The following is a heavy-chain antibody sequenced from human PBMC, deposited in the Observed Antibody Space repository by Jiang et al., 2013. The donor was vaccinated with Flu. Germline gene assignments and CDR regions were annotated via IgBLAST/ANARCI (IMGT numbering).Heavy chain of an antibody. J-gene: IGHJ5*02. CDR3: ARVYYSGSGSLIMNWFDP. V-gene: IGHV1-24*01. Sequence: SGAEVKKPGASLKVSCKVSGYTLTELSMHWVRQAPGKGLEWMGGFDPEDGVTVYAQKFQGRVTMTRSTSISTAYMELSSLRSEDTAVYYCARVYYSGSGSLIMNWFDPWGQGTLVTVSS. D-gene: IGHD3-10*01. CDR2: FDPEDGVT. CDR1: GYTLTELS.